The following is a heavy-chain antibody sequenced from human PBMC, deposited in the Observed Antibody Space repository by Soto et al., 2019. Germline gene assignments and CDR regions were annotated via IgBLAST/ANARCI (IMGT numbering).Heavy chain of an antibody. CDR3: ARALAATPTWGFDY. V-gene: IGHV1-2*04. CDR1: GYTFTGYY. J-gene: IGHJ4*02. Sequence: QVQLVQSGAEVKKPGASVKVSCKASGYTFTGYYMHWVRQAPGQGLEWMGWINPNRGGTNYAQKFQGWVTMTRDTAISTAYIELSRLRSDDTAGYYCARALAATPTWGFDYWGQGTLVTVSS. CDR2: INPNRGGT. D-gene: IGHD2-15*01.